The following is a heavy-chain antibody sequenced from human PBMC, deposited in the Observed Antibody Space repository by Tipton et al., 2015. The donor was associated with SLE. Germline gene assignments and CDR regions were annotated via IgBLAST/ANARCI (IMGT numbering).Heavy chain of an antibody. CDR2: IKQDGSEK. V-gene: IGHV3-7*01. J-gene: IGHJ4*02. CDR3: ARDGGSSWYQKD. D-gene: IGHD6-13*01. Sequence: SLRLSCAASGFTFSSYWMSWVRQAPGKGLEWVANIKQDGSEKYYVDSVKGRFTISRDNAKNSLYLQMNSLRAEDTAVYFCARDGGSSWYQKDWGQGTLVTVSS. CDR1: GFTFSSYW.